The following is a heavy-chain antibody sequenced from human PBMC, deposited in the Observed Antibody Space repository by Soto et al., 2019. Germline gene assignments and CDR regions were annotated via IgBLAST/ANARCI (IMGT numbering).Heavy chain of an antibody. J-gene: IGHJ4*02. CDR2: IYYSGST. D-gene: IGHD5-12*01. CDR1: GGSISSSSYY. Sequence: QLQLQESGPGLVKPSETLSLTCTVSGGSISSSSYYWGWIRQPPGKGLEGIGSIYYSGSTYYNPSLKSRVTISVDTSKNQFSLKLSSVTAADTAVYYCAIRHLSGYDSYYFDYWGQGTLVTVSS. CDR3: AIRHLSGYDSYYFDY. V-gene: IGHV4-39*01.